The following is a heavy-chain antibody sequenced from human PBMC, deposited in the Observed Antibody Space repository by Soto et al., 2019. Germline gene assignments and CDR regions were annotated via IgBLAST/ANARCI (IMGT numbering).Heavy chain of an antibody. V-gene: IGHV4-34*01. D-gene: IGHD3-3*01. CDR3: ARGRLFLTPSGLAITYFDY. J-gene: IGHJ4*02. CDR1: SGSFSGYY. Sequence: TLSLTCAFYSGSFSGYYYSCIRQPRGKGLEWIGEITHGGSTTYSPSLKSRVTMSLDTSKNQFSLKMTSVTAADTAVYYCARGRLFLTPSGLAITYFDYWGQGSLVTVSS. CDR2: ITHGGST.